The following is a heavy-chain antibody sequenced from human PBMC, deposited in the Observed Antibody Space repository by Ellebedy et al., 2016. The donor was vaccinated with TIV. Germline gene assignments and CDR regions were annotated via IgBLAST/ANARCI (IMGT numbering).Heavy chain of an antibody. D-gene: IGHD5/OR15-5a*01. CDR2: INPSGGNT. J-gene: IGHJ6*02. CDR1: GYTFTSYY. CDR3: ARDLPSHGMDV. V-gene: IGHV1-46*01. Sequence: ASVKVSXXASGYTFTSYYMHWVRQAPGQGLEWMGIINPSGGNTGYAQKFQGRVTMTTDTSTSTAYMELRSLRSDDTAVYYCARDLPSHGMDVWGQGTTVTVSS.